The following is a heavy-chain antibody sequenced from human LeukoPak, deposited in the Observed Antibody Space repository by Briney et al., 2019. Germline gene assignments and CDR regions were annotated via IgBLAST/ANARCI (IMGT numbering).Heavy chain of an antibody. Sequence: GGSLGLSCSASGFTFSSYAMHWVRQAPGKGLVYVSTISSNGDSTYYADSVKGRFTISRDNSKNTLYLQMNSLRAEDTAVYYCARVPGIVGATYFDYWGQGTLVTVSS. D-gene: IGHD1-26*01. CDR3: ARVPGIVGATYFDY. CDR2: ISSNGDST. V-gene: IGHV3-64*04. J-gene: IGHJ4*02. CDR1: GFTFSSYA.